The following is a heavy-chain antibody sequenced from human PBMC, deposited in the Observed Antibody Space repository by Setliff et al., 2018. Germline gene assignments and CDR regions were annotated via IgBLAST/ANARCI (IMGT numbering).Heavy chain of an antibody. Sequence: GGSLRLSCAASGFPFNRYAMHWVRQPPGKGPEWVAFTRYDGSSKYHADSVKGRFTTSRDNSKNTLYLEMSNLRAEDTAVYYCARDPYCGGNCHLSPEYFQYWGQGTLVTVSS. CDR1: GFPFNRYA. J-gene: IGHJ1*01. CDR3: ARDPYCGGNCHLSPEYFQY. CDR2: TRYDGSSK. V-gene: IGHV3-30*02. D-gene: IGHD2-21*01.